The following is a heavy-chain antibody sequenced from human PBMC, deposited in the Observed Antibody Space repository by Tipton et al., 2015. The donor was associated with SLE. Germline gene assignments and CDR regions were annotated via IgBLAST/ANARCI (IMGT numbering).Heavy chain of an antibody. Sequence: TLSLTCTVSGGSISSSSYYWGWIRQPPGKGLEWIGSIYYSGSTYYNPSLKSRVTISVDTSKNQFSLKLSSVTAADTAVYYCASGGIVVVAAARGYYFDYWGQGTLVTVSS. CDR3: ASGGIVVVAAARGYYFDY. D-gene: IGHD2-15*01. J-gene: IGHJ4*02. CDR2: IYYSGST. V-gene: IGHV4-39*07. CDR1: GGSISSSSYY.